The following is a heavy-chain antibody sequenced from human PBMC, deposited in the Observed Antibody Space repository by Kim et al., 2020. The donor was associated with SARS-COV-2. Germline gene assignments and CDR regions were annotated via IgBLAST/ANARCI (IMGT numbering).Heavy chain of an antibody. D-gene: IGHD3-3*01. V-gene: IGHV3-23*01. CDR1: GFTFSSYA. J-gene: IGHJ4*02. CDR3: AKDHFDYYDFWSGYYLFDY. Sequence: GGSLRLSCAASGFTFSSYAMSWVRQAPGKGLEWVSAISGSGGSTYYADSVKGRFTISRDNSKNTLYLQMNSLRAEDTAVYYCAKDHFDYYDFWSGYYLFDYWGQGTLVTVSS. CDR2: ISGSGGST.